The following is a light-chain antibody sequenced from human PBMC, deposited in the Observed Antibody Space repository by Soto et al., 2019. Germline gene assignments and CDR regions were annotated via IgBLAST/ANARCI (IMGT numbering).Light chain of an antibody. CDR1: QSVTSSY. CDR2: GAS. V-gene: IGKV3-20*01. Sequence: EIVLTQSPGTLSLSPGERATLSCRASQSVTSSYLAWYQLKPGQAPRLLIYGASSRATGIPDRFSGSGSGTDFTLTISRLEPEDFAVYYCQQYGSLSWTFGQGTQVDI. J-gene: IGKJ1*01. CDR3: QQYGSLSWT.